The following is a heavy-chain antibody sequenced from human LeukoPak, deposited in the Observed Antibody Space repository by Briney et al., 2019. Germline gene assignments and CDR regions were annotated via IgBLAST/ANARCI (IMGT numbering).Heavy chain of an antibody. J-gene: IGHJ3*02. Sequence: ASVKVSCKASGYTFTGYYMHWVRQAPGQGLEWMGWINPNSGGTNYAQKFQGWVTMTRDTSISTAYMELSRLRSDDTAVYCCARADIVVGDDAFDIWGQGTMVTVSS. CDR2: INPNSGGT. CDR1: GYTFTGYY. V-gene: IGHV1-2*04. CDR3: ARADIVVGDDAFDI. D-gene: IGHD2-15*01.